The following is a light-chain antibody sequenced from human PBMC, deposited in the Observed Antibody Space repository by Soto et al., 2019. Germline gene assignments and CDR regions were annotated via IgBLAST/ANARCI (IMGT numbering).Light chain of an antibody. CDR2: EVS. V-gene: IGLV2-8*01. CDR3: SSYAGSNSVV. Sequence: QSVLTQPPSASGSPGQSVTISCDGTSSDAANYNSVSWYQQHPGKAPTLMIYEVSERPSGVPDRFSGSKSGNTASLTVSGLQAEDEADYYCSSYAGSNSVVFGGGTKLTVL. CDR1: SSDAANYNS. J-gene: IGLJ2*01.